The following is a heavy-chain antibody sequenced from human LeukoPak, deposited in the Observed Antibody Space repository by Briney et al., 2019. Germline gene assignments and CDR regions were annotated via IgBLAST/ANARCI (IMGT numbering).Heavy chain of an antibody. D-gene: IGHD1-26*01. V-gene: IGHV3-23*01. Sequence: GGSLRLSCAASGFTFSSYAMSWVRQAPGKGLEWVSAISGSGGSTYYADSVKGRFTISRDNSKNTLYLQMNSLRAEDTAVYYCATGDEYSGSYPPPYYFDYWGQGTLVTVSS. CDR3: ATGDEYSGSYPPPYYFDY. J-gene: IGHJ4*02. CDR1: GFTFSSYA. CDR2: ISGSGGST.